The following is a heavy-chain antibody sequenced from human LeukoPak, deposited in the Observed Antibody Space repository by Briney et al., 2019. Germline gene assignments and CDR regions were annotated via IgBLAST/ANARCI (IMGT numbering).Heavy chain of an antibody. Sequence: SETLSLTCAVYGGSFSGYYWSWIRQPPGKGLEWIGEINHSGSTNYNPSLKSRVTISVDTSKNQFSLKLSSVTAADTAVYYCARQAVGFGEFHFDYWGQGTLVTVSS. V-gene: IGHV4-34*01. D-gene: IGHD3-10*01. CDR1: GGSFSGYY. CDR3: ARQAVGFGEFHFDY. J-gene: IGHJ4*02. CDR2: INHSGST.